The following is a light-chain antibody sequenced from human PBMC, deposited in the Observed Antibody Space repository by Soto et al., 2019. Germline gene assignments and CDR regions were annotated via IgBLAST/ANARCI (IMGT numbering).Light chain of an antibody. CDR3: QPSYITPWT. CDR2: PTS. Sequence: DIQMTQSPSYLSASIGARVTITCRASQSISTYLHWYHQKPGKAPNLLIYPTSNLQSGVPSRFSGSGSRTDFTLTISSLQPEDSATYYCQPSYITPWTFGQGTKVAIK. CDR1: QSISTY. V-gene: IGKV1-39*01. J-gene: IGKJ1*01.